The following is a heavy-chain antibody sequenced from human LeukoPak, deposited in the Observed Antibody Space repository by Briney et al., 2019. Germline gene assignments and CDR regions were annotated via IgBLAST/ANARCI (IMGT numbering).Heavy chain of an antibody. J-gene: IGHJ4*02. V-gene: IGHV3-11*05. CDR2: IGSSSSYT. CDR3: ARATRGYFDY. D-gene: IGHD2-2*01. CDR1: GFTFSDYY. Sequence: GGSLRLSCAASGFTFSDYYMSWIRQAPGKGLEWVSCIGSSSSYTNYADSVKGRFTISRDNSKNTLYLQMNSLRAEDTAVYYCARATRGYFDYWGQGTLVTVSS.